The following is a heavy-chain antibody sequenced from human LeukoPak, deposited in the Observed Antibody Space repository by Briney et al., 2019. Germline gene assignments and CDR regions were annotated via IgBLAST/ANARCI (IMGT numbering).Heavy chain of an antibody. D-gene: IGHD3-10*01. CDR2: ISSSGGST. Sequence: GGSLRLSCAASGFTFNTYAMNWVRQAPGEGLEWVSVISSSGGSTYYADSVKGRFTISRDNSKNTLYLQMNSLRAEDTAVYYCAKDQAWFGELLRAYFDYWGQGTLVTVSS. CDR3: AKDQAWFGELLRAYFDY. J-gene: IGHJ4*02. V-gene: IGHV3-23*01. CDR1: GFTFNTYA.